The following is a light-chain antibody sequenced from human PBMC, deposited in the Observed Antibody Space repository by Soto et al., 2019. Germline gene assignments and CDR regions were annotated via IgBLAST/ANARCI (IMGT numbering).Light chain of an antibody. CDR1: QSVNSH. CDR3: QQYHIWYT. V-gene: IGKV3-15*01. Sequence: EIVMTQSPATLSVSPGERATLSCRASQSVNSHLAWFQQRPGQAPRLLMYEASTRSTGVPARFSASGSGTDFTLTISGLQSEDFAVYYWQQYHIWYTFGQGTELEIK. CDR2: EAS. J-gene: IGKJ2*01.